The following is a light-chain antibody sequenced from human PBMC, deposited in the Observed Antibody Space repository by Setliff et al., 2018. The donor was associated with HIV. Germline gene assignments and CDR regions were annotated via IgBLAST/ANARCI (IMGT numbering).Light chain of an antibody. CDR1: SSDVGGYNY. V-gene: IGLV2-14*01. CDR3: SSYTSSSTSV. J-gene: IGLJ1*01. CDR2: DVS. Sequence: QSALAQPASVSGSPGQSITISCTGTSSDVGGYNYVSWYQQHPGKAPQLMIYDVSKRPSGVSNRFSGSKSGNTASLTISGLQAEDEADYYCSSYTSSSTSVFGTGTKVTVL.